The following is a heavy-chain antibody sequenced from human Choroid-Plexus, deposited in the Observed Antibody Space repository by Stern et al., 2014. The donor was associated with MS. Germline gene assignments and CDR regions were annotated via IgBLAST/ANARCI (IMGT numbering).Heavy chain of an antibody. J-gene: IGHJ4*02. CDR2: ISYDGSDK. CDR1: GFTFSNFG. D-gene: IGHD2-15*01. CDR3: AKDRQWSTYFFDY. V-gene: IGHV3-30*18. Sequence: VQLVESGGGVAQPGRPLILSCAASGFTFSNFGMHWVRQAPGKGLEWVALISYDGSDKYYADSVQGRFPIFRDNSKNTLYMHMNSLRAEDTAVYYCAKDRQWSTYFFDYWGQGSLVTVSS.